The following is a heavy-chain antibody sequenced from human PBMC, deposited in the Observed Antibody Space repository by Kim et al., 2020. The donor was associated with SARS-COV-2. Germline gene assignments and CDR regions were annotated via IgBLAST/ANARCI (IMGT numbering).Heavy chain of an antibody. D-gene: IGHD4-17*01. CDR3: AREYVGVHDYGDYGGFVRVENYYYYYMDV. Sequence: ASVKVSCKASGYTFTGYYMHWVRQAPGQGLEWMGRINPNSGGTNYAQKFQGRVTMTRDTSISTAYMELSRLRSDDTAVYYCAREYVGVHDYGDYGGFVRVENYYYYYMDVWGKGTTVTVSS. V-gene: IGHV1-2*06. CDR2: INPNSGGT. CDR1: GYTFTGYY. J-gene: IGHJ6*03.